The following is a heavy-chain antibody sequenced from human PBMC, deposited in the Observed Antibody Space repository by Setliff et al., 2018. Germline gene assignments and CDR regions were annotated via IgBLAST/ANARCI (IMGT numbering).Heavy chain of an antibody. V-gene: IGHV3-23*05. Sequence: PGGSLRLSCAASGFTFSNYAVSWVRQAPGMGLEWVSTIYDSRGDTYYADSVKGRFTVSKDNSKNTMYLQMNSLRDEDTAIYFCAKCTSWDSHYPYFDYWGQGALVTVSS. CDR3: AKCTSWDSHYPYFDY. D-gene: IGHD4-4*01. CDR2: IYDSRGDT. CDR1: GFTFSNYA. J-gene: IGHJ4*02.